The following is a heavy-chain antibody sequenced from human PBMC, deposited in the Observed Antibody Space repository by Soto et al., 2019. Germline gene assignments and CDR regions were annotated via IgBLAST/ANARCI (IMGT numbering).Heavy chain of an antibody. CDR3: AIGGWSPFGVVSPSSHSGRDV. V-gene: IGHV1-69*12. D-gene: IGHD3-16*01. CDR1: GGTFTTYA. J-gene: IGHJ6*02. Sequence: QVHLVQSGAEVKKPGSSVKVSCKASGGTFTTYAISWVRQAPGQGLEWMGGIIPIFATANYAQKFQGRVTITADETTTTGYMELSSLRSEDTAVYYCAIGGWSPFGVVSPSSHSGRDVWGQGTTVTVSS. CDR2: IIPIFATA.